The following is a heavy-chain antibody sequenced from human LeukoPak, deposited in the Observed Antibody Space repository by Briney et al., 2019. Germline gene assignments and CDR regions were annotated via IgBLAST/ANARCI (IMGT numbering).Heavy chain of an antibody. V-gene: IGHV4-31*03. CDR2: IYYSGST. D-gene: IGHD6-13*01. CDR3: ARSGTPTKQLVQYYYYYGMDV. Sequence: SETLSLTCTVSGGSISSGGYYWSWIRQHPGKGLEWIGYIYYSGSTYYNPSLKSRVTISVDTSKNQFSLKLSSVTAADTAVYYCARSGTPTKQLVQYYYYYGMDVWGQGTTVTVSS. J-gene: IGHJ6*02. CDR1: GGSISSGGYY.